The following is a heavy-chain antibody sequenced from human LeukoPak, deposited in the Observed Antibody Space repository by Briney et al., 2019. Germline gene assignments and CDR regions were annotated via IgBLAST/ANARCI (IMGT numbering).Heavy chain of an antibody. J-gene: IGHJ4*02. CDR2: IYHSGST. D-gene: IGHD3-10*01. CDR1: GGSIISGGYS. V-gene: IGHV4-30-2*01. CDR3: ARADYYGSGATVDY. Sequence: SQTLSLTCAVSGGSIISGGYSWSWIRQPPGKGLEWIGYIYHSGSTYYNPSLKSRVTISVDRSKNQFSLKLSSVTAADTAVYYCARADYYGSGATVDYWGQGPLVTVSS.